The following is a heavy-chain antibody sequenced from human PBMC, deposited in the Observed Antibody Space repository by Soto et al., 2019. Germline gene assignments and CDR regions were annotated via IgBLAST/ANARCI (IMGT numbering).Heavy chain of an antibody. Sequence: EVRLVESGGGLVQPGGSLTLSCAASGFTFSSYWMTWVRQAPGKGLEWVANINQDGSEKYYMDSMKGRFTISRDKAKNSLLLQLNSLRAVDTAVYYCARGRGRPDLRDPHYYVSSVLDFGMDVWGQGTTVTVSS. CDR2: INQDGSEK. D-gene: IGHD3-22*01. CDR3: ARGRGRPDLRDPHYYVSSVLDFGMDV. V-gene: IGHV3-7*01. J-gene: IGHJ6*02. CDR1: GFTFSSYW.